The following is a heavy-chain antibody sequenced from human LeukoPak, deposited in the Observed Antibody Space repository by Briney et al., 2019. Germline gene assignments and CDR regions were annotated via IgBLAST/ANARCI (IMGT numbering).Heavy chain of an antibody. Sequence: GGSLRLSCAASGFTFRSHQMPWVRQAPGKGLEWVTIISYDGSNKLYADSVKGRFTISRDNSKNTLYLQMNSLRVEDTAVYYCAREGSGLDYWGQGTLVTVSS. CDR1: GFTFRSHQ. CDR3: AREGSGLDY. D-gene: IGHD6-19*01. J-gene: IGHJ4*02. V-gene: IGHV3-30-3*01. CDR2: ISYDGSNK.